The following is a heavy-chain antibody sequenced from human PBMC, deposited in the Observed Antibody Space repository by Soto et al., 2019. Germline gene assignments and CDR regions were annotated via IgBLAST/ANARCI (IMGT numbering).Heavy chain of an antibody. D-gene: IGHD3-10*01. CDR1: GFTFSAFG. J-gene: IGHJ6*02. CDR2: ISYDGILK. CDR3: AKDFKISGGHYGSLNYYYGMDV. V-gene: IGHV3-30*18. Sequence: GSLRLSCEASGFTFSAFGVHWVRQAPGKGLEWVAIISYDGILKYYADPVKGRFTISRDTSKSALYLQMNSLRPEDTAVYYCAKDFKISGGHYGSLNYYYGMDVWGQGTTVTVSS.